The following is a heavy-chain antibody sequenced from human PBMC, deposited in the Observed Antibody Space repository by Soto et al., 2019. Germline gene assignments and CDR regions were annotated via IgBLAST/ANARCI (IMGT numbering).Heavy chain of an antibody. J-gene: IGHJ6*02. CDR2: ISYDGSNK. Sequence: QVQLVESGGGVVQPGRSLRLSCAASGFTFSSYGMHWVRQAPGKGLEWVAVISYDGSNKYYADSVKGRFTISRDNSKNTLYLQMNSLRAEDTAVYYCAKDLLHIVLVPAAHLYYHYGMDVWGQGTTVTVSS. CDR3: AKDLLHIVLVPAAHLYYHYGMDV. CDR1: GFTFSSYG. D-gene: IGHD2-2*01. V-gene: IGHV3-30*18.